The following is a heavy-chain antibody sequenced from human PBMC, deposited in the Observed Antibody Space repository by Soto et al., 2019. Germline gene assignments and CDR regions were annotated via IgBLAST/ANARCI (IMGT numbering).Heavy chain of an antibody. V-gene: IGHV4-38-2*02. CDR3: ARDGGRYSGIDS. CDR1: GYSISTCYY. Sequence: ETLSLTCAVSGYSISTCYYWAWPRQPPGKGLDGIGRFYHSVTAYHNPSLKSQATISVDTSKNQFSLRLTSLTAADTAMYFCARDGGRYSGIDSWGEGTLVTVPS. J-gene: IGHJ1*01. CDR2: FYHSVTA. D-gene: IGHD1-26*01.